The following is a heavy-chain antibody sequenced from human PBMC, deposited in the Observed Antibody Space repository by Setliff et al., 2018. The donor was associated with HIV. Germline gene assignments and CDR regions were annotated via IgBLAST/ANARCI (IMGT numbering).Heavy chain of an antibody. Sequence: GGSLRLSCAASGFTFSSYGMHWVRQAPGKGLEWVAVIWYDGSNKYYADSVKGRFTISRDNSKNTLYLQMNSLRAEDTVLKMYVVTPPYLDYWGQGTLVTVSS. V-gene: IGHV3-33*01. D-gene: IGHD2-8*01. CDR1: GFTFSSYG. J-gene: IGHJ4*02. CDR3: VVTPPYLDY. CDR2: IWYDGSNK.